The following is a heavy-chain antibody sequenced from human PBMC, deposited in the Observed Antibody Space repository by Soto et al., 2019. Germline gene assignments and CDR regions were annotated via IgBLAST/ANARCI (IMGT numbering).Heavy chain of an antibody. J-gene: IGHJ6*02. CDR1: GFTFTSSA. CDR3: AAGTHSSSWYGYYGMDV. Sequence: SVKVSCKASGFTFTSSAVQWVRQARGQRLEWIGWIVVGSGNTNYAQKFQERVTITRDMSTSTAYMELSSLRSEDTAGYYCAAGTHSSSWYGYYGMDVWGQGTTVTVSS. V-gene: IGHV1-58*01. CDR2: IVVGSGNT. D-gene: IGHD6-13*01.